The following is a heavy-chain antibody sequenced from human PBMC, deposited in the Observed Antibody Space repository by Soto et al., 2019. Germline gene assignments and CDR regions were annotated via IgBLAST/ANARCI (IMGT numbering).Heavy chain of an antibody. D-gene: IGHD2-2*01. CDR1: GFTFSSYS. CDR3: ARDHCSSTSCYYFDY. CDR2: ISSSSSYI. V-gene: IGHV3-21*01. J-gene: IGHJ4*02. Sequence: GGSLRLSCAASGFTFSSYSMNWVRQAPGKGLEWVSSISSSSSYIYYADSVTGRFTISRDNAKNSLYLQMNSLRAEDTAVYYCARDHCSSTSCYYFDYWGQGTLVTVSS.